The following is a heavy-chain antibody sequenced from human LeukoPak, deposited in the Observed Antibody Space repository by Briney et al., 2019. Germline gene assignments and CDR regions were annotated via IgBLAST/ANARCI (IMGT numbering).Heavy chain of an antibody. Sequence: ASVKVSCKASGYTFTSYDINWVRQATGQGLEWMGWMNPNSGNTGYAQKFQGRVTMTRNTSISTAYMELSSLRSEDTAVYYCARGSTKKYYYDSSGYPLGYWGQGTLVTVSS. V-gene: IGHV1-8*01. CDR1: GYTFTSYD. CDR2: MNPNSGNT. J-gene: IGHJ4*02. CDR3: ARGSTKKYYYDSSGYPLGY. D-gene: IGHD3-22*01.